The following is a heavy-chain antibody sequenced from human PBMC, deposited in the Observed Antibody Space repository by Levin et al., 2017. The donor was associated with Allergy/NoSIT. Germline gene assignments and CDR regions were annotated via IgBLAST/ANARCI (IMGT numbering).Heavy chain of an antibody. D-gene: IGHD2/OR15-2a*01. CDR2: IGTTGLT. Sequence: GGSLRLSCAASGFTFSSYAMTWVRQAPGKGLEWVSSIGTTGLTYYAESVKGRFTISRDNSKNTLNLQMDSLTADDTAIYHCAKGGIGEAGGLDYWGQGTLVTVSS. V-gene: IGHV3-23*01. CDR3: AKGGIGEAGGLDY. CDR1: GFTFSSYA. J-gene: IGHJ4*02.